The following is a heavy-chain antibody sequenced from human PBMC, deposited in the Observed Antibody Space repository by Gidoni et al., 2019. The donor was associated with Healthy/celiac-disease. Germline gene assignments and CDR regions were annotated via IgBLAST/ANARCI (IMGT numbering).Heavy chain of an antibody. J-gene: IGHJ4*02. CDR2: ISSSSSYT. D-gene: IGHD6-6*01. Sequence: QVQLVESGGGLVKPGGSLRLSCAASGFTFSDYYMSWIRQAPGKGLEWVSYISSSSSYTNYADSVKGRFTISRDNAKNSLYLQMNSLRAEDTAVYYCARDLGYSSSPYYFDYWGQGTLVTVSS. CDR1: GFTFSDYY. CDR3: ARDLGYSSSPYYFDY. V-gene: IGHV3-11*05.